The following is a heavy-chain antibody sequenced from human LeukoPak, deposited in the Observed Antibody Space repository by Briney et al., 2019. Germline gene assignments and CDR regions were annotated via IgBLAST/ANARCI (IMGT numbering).Heavy chain of an antibody. V-gene: IGHV3-7*01. CDR3: ARDLLDGWFDP. Sequence: GGSLRLSCAASGFTFSGYWMSWVRQAPGKGLEWVANIKQDGSEKYYVDSVKGRFTISRDNAKNSLYLQMNSLRAEDTAVYYCARDLLDGWFDPWGQGTLVTVSS. J-gene: IGHJ5*02. D-gene: IGHD3-10*01. CDR2: IKQDGSEK. CDR1: GFTFSGYW.